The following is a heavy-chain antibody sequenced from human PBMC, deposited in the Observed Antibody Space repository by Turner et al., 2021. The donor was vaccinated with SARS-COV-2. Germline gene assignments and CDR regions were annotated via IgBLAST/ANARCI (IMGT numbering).Heavy chain of an antibody. CDR2: ISGSGGST. CDR1: GFTFSTSA. J-gene: IGHJ4*02. V-gene: IGHV3-23*01. Sequence: EVQLLESGGGLLQPGGSLRLSCAASGFTFSTSAMHWVRQGPGKGLEWVSGISGSGGSTYYADPVKGRFTISRDNSKNTPFLQMNSLRAGDTAVYYCATGRRENYFNYWGQGTMVTVSS. D-gene: IGHD1-26*01. CDR3: ATGRRENYFNY.